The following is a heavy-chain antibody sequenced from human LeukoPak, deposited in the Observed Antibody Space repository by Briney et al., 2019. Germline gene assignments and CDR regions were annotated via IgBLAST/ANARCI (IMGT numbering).Heavy chain of an antibody. CDR2: TTTSGGTI. Sequence: PGGSLRLSCAASGFTFSSYEMNWVRQAPGKGPEWVSYTTTSGGTIYYTDSVKGRFTVPRDNAKNSLYLQMNSLRAEDTAVYYCARSDTGYSGYDRTFVSLDYWGQGTLVTVSS. D-gene: IGHD5-12*01. CDR3: ARSDTGYSGYDRTFVSLDY. V-gene: IGHV3-48*03. J-gene: IGHJ4*02. CDR1: GFTFSSYE.